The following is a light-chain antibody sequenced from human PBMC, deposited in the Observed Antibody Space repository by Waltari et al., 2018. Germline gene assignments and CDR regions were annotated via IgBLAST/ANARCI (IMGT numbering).Light chain of an antibody. CDR3: SSFTSSSTGI. CDR1: SGDVGGYDL. Sequence: QSALTQPASVSGSPGQSITISCTGTSGDVGGYDLVSWYQQHPGKAHKLMIYDDTNRPSGVVDRFSASTSGNTASLTISDLRPEDDAEYYCSSFTSSSTGIFGSGTTVTVL. J-gene: IGLJ1*01. CDR2: DDT. V-gene: IGLV2-14*03.